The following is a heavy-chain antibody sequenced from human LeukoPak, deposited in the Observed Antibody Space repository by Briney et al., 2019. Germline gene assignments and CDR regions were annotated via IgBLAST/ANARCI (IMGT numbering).Heavy chain of an antibody. CDR1: GGSISSYY. D-gene: IGHD6-13*01. Sequence: SETLSLTCTVSGGSISSYYWSWIRQPAGKGLEWIGRIYTSGSTNYNPSLKSRVTMSVDTSKNQFSLKLSSVTAADTAVYYCARHGRLTRYSSSWYNWFDPWGQGTLVTVSS. V-gene: IGHV4-4*07. CDR3: ARHGRLTRYSSSWYNWFDP. J-gene: IGHJ5*02. CDR2: IYTSGST.